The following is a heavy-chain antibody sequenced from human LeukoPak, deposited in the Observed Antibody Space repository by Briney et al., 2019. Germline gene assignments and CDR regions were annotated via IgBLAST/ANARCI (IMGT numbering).Heavy chain of an antibody. Sequence: GGSLRLSCAASGFTFSSYAMHWVRQAPGKGLEWVAVISYDGSNKYYADSVKGRFTISRDNSKNTLYLQMNSLRAEDTAVYYCAKDLQQWLGGWNAFDIWGQGTMVTVSS. CDR2: ISYDGSNK. D-gene: IGHD6-19*01. J-gene: IGHJ3*02. V-gene: IGHV3-30-3*01. CDR1: GFTFSSYA. CDR3: AKDLQQWLGGWNAFDI.